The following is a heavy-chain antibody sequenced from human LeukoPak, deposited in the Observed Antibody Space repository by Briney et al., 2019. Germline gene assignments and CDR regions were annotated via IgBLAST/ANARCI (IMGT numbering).Heavy chain of an antibody. D-gene: IGHD6-19*01. CDR3: AKDHQLTSSGRDY. CDR2: ISYDGSNK. V-gene: IGHV3-30*18. CDR1: GFTFSSYG. Sequence: GRSLRLSCAASGFTFSSYGMHWVRQAPGKGLEWVAVISYDGSNKYYADSVKGRFTISRDNSKNTLYLQMNSLRAEDTAVYYCAKDHQLTSSGRDYWGQGTLVTVSS. J-gene: IGHJ4*02.